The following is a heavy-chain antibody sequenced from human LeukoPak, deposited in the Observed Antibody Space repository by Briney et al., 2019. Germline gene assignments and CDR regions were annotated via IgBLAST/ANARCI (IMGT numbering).Heavy chain of an antibody. Sequence: PGGSLRLSCAAAEFTFSSYAMNWVRQAPGKGLEWVSGISDSGGSTDSVKGRFTISRDNSKNTLYLQMNSLRAEDSAVYYCAKGTTAAPYYYYYSMDVWGQGTTVTVSS. CDR3: AKGTTAAPYYYYYSMDV. V-gene: IGHV3-23*01. CDR1: EFTFSSYA. J-gene: IGHJ6*02. D-gene: IGHD1-1*01. CDR2: ISDSGGS.